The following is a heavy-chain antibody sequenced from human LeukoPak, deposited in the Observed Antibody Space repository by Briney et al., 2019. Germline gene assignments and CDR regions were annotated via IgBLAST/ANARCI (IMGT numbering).Heavy chain of an antibody. J-gene: IGHJ4*02. CDR2: INPNSGGT. Sequence: ASVKVSCKASGYTFTGYYMHWVRQAPGQGLEWMGWINPNSGGTNYAQKFQGRVTMTRDTSISTVYMELSSLRSEDTAVYYCARAASSSGRRLDYWGQGTLVTVSS. CDR1: GYTFTGYY. CDR3: ARAASSSGRRLDY. D-gene: IGHD3-10*01. V-gene: IGHV1-2*02.